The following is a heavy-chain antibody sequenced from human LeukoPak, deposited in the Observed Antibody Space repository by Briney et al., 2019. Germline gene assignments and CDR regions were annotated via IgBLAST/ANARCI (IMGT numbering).Heavy chain of an antibody. V-gene: IGHV4-4*07. D-gene: IGHD3-22*01. J-gene: IGHJ3*02. CDR3: ARDQGWVLGELISNTFDI. CDR2: SYSGST. Sequence: PSETLSLTCTVSRGSISSYYWSWIRQPAGKGLEWIGRSYSGSTNYNPSLKSRVTVSVDTSKNQFSLNLNSVTAADTAVYYCARDQGWVLGELISNTFDIWGQGRTVTVSS. CDR1: RGSISSYY.